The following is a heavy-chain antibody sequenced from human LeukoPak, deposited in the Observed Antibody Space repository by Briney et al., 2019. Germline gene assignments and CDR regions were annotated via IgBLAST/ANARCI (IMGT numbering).Heavy chain of an antibody. CDR2: VHLSGAT. V-gene: IGHV4-4*02. J-gene: IGHJ4*02. Sequence: PSETLSLTCDVSGGSIMTTNRWSWVRQPPNKGLEWIGEVHLSGATNYNPSLESRVTMSIDTSKNHLSLELTSVTAADTAMYYCTRESGAFSPFGFWGQGTLVTVSS. CDR3: TRESGAFSPFGF. CDR1: GGSIMTTNR. D-gene: IGHD1-26*01.